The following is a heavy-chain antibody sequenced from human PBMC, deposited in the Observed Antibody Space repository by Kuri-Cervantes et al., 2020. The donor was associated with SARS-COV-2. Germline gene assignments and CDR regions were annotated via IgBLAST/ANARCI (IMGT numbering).Heavy chain of an antibody. CDR2: IWYGGSNK. CDR1: GFTFSSYG. CDR3: AIGGNYWHA. Sequence: GESLKISCAASGFTFSSYGMHWVRQAPGKGLEWAAVIWYGGSNKYYADSVKGRFTISRDNSKNTLYLQMNSLRAEDTAVYYCAIGGNYWHAWGQGTLVTVSS. D-gene: IGHD1-1*01. J-gene: IGHJ5*02. V-gene: IGHV3-33*08.